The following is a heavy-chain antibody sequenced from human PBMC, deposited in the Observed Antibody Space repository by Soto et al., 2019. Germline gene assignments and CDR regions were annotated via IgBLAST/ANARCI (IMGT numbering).Heavy chain of an antibody. CDR1: GGSFISYT. V-gene: IGHV1-69*02. D-gene: IGHD2-21*01. J-gene: IGHJ6*03. CDR3: AKSLLFVDHAYMDV. Sequence: QVQLVQSGAEVKKPGSSVKVSCEASGGSFISYTFTWVRQAPGQGLEWMGRIIPIQGRANYALKLQDRVTITADRSTKTVYMALRSLRPEDTAVYYCAKSLLFVDHAYMDVWGKGTTVTVS. CDR2: IIPIQGRA.